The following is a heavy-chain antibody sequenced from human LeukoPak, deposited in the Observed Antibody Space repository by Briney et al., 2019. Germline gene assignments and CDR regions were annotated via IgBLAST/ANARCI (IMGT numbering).Heavy chain of an antibody. J-gene: IGHJ4*02. V-gene: IGHV1-24*01. Sequence: ASVKVSCKVSGYTLTELSMHWVRQAPGKGLEWMGGFDPEDGETIYAQKFQGRVTLTTDTSTSTAYMELRSLRSDDTAVYYCARERFGGYYLDSSGYYSGYWGQGTLVTVSS. CDR2: FDPEDGET. CDR1: GYTLTELS. CDR3: ARERFGGYYLDSSGYYSGY. D-gene: IGHD3-22*01.